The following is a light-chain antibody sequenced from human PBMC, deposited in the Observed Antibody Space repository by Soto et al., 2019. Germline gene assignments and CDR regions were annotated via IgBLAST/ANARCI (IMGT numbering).Light chain of an antibody. J-gene: IGKJ4*01. Sequence: DIQMTQSPSTLSASVGDRVTITCRASQTTSIWLAWYQQKPGKAPKLLIYKASNLESGVPSRFSGSGSGTEFTLTISSLQPDDFATYYCQQYNTNSFTFGGGTKVEIK. CDR1: QTTSIW. CDR2: KAS. V-gene: IGKV1-5*03. CDR3: QQYNTNSFT.